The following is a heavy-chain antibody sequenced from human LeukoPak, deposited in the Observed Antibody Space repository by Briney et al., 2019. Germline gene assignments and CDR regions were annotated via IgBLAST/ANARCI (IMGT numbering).Heavy chain of an antibody. CDR1: GGTFSSYA. J-gene: IGHJ5*02. V-gene: IGHV1-69*05. CDR2: IIPIFGTA. CDR3: ASLSRGSFEQLGRP. D-gene: IGHD6-6*01. Sequence: SVKVSCKASGGTFSSYAISWVRQAPGQGLEWMGRIIPIFGTANYAQKFQGRVTITTDESTSTAYMELSSLRSEDAAVYYCASLSRGSFEQLGRPWGQGTLVTVSS.